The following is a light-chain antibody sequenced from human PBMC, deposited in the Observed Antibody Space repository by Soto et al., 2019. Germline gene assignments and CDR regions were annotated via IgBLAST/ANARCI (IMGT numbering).Light chain of an antibody. CDR2: DAS. J-gene: IGKJ1*01. Sequence: GARVTITCRASQSINNWLAWLQQKPGKAPELLIYDASILKSGVPSRFSGSGSGTEFTLTISSLQPDDFATYYCQQYNTYWTFGQGTKVDIK. CDR3: QQYNTYWT. V-gene: IGKV1-5*01. CDR1: QSINNW.